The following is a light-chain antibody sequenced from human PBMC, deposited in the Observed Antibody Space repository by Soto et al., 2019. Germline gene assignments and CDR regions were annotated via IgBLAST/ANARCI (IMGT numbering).Light chain of an antibody. Sequence: IQMTQSPSTLSGSVGDRVTITCRASQSISSYLNWYQQKPGKAPELLIYAASILQSGVPSRFSGSGSGTDFTLTISSLQPEDFATYYCLQDYNYPWTFGQGTKVDIK. CDR3: LQDYNYPWT. V-gene: IGKV1-6*01. CDR1: QSISSY. J-gene: IGKJ1*01. CDR2: AAS.